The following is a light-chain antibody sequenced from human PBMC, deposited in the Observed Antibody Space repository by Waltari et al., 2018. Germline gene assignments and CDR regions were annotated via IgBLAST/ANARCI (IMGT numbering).Light chain of an antibody. J-gene: IGKJ1*01. Sequence: EIVLTQSPGTLSLSPGERGTLPCRASQSVSRFLAWYQQKPGQAPRLLIYCASTRATGIPDRFSGSGSGTDFSLTISRLEPEDVAVYYCQKYDRLPATFGQGTKVEIK. V-gene: IGKV3-20*01. CDR1: QSVSRF. CDR3: QKYDRLPAT. CDR2: CAS.